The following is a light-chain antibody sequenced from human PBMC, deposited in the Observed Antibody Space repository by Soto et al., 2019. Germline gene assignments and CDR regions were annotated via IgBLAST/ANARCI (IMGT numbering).Light chain of an antibody. CDR1: ERLSSVY. V-gene: IGKV3-20*01. CDR2: GAS. CDR3: QQYGGSPRIT. Sequence: ELVLTQSPGTLSLSPGERATLSCRASERLSSVYLAWYQQRPGQPPRLLIYGASNRATGIPDRFSGSGSGTDFTLIINRLEPEDVAIYYCQQYGGSPRITFGQGTRLE. J-gene: IGKJ5*01.